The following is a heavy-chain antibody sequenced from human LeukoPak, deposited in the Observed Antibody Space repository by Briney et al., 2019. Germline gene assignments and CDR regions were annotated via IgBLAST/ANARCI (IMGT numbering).Heavy chain of an antibody. D-gene: IGHD6-19*01. Sequence: PSETLSLTCSVSGGSIRSTTYYWGWIRQPPGKGLEWIGSIYYSGSTYYNPSLKSRVTISVDTSKNQFSLKLSSVTAADTAVYYCARASATYPTRYSSGWYSKIDYWGQGTLVTVSS. V-gene: IGHV4-39*07. CDR1: GGSIRSTTYY. J-gene: IGHJ4*02. CDR3: ARASATYPTRYSSGWYSKIDY. CDR2: IYYSGST.